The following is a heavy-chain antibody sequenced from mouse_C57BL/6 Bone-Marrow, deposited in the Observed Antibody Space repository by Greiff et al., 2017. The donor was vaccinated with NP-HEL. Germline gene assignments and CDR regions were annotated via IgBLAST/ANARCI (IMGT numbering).Heavy chain of an antibody. CDR1: GYTFTSYW. D-gene: IGHD1-1*01. V-gene: IGHV1-53*01. CDR3: ARVPFYYYGSSLDY. Sequence: QVQLQQSGTELVKPGASVKLSCKASGYTFTSYWMHWVKQRPGQGLEWIGNINPSNGGTNYNEKFKSKATLTVDKSSSTAYMQLSSLTSEDSAVYYCARVPFYYYGSSLDYWGQGTTLTVSS. CDR2: INPSNGGT. J-gene: IGHJ2*01.